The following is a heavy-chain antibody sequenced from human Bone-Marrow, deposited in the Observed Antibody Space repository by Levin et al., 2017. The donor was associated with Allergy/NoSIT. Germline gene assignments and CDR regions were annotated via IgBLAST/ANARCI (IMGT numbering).Heavy chain of an antibody. V-gene: IGHV4-39*01. Sequence: SETLSLTCTVSGGSISSSSYYWGWIRQPPGKGLEWIGSIYYSGSTYYNPSLKSRVTISVDTSKNQFSLKLSSVTAADTAVYYCARQLIAVAGNGKFDYWGQGTLVTVSS. CDR1: GGSISSSSYY. CDR3: ARQLIAVAGNGKFDY. D-gene: IGHD6-19*01. J-gene: IGHJ4*02. CDR2: IYYSGST.